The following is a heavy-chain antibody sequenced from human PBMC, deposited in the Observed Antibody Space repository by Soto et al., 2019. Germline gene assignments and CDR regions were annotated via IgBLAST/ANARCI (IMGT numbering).Heavy chain of an antibody. D-gene: IGHD6-13*01. J-gene: IGHJ5*02. CDR2: IFSNDEK. CDR1: GFSLSNAGLG. Sequence: QVTVKESGPVLVKPTETLTLTCTVSGFSLSNAGLGVSWIRQPPGKALEWLAHIFSNDEKSYRTSLKSRLTISKAPSKSQVVLTMTNMDPVDTATYYCASTYSTSWYWFDPWGQGTLVTVSS. CDR3: ASTYSTSWYWFDP. V-gene: IGHV2-26*04.